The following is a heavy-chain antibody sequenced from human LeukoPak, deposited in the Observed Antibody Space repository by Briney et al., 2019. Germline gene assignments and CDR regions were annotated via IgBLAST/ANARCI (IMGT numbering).Heavy chain of an antibody. CDR2: ISGSRDFI. CDR3: VRALVGAAFDT. J-gene: IGHJ4*02. V-gene: IGHV3-21*06. D-gene: IGHD1-26*01. Sequence: PGGSLRLSCAGSGFTFNVYAMHWVRQVPGKGREWISSISGSRDFIYYADSVKGRFTISRDNAKNSLYLDMNSLRVEDTAVYFCVRALVGAAFDTWGQGVLVTVSS. CDR1: GFTFNVYA.